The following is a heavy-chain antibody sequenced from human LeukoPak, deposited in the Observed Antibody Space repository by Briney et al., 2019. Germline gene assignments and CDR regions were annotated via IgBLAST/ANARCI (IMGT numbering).Heavy chain of an antibody. CDR1: GFTLSSYG. Sequence: PGGSLRLSCAASGFTLSSYGMHWVRQAPGKGLEWVAFIRYDGSNKYYADSVKGRFTISRDNSKNTLYLQMNSLRAVDTAVYYCAKDAVDTAMVSYYYYYMDVWGKGTTVTISS. J-gene: IGHJ6*03. V-gene: IGHV3-30*02. CDR2: IRYDGSNK. CDR3: AKDAVDTAMVSYYYYYMDV. D-gene: IGHD5-18*01.